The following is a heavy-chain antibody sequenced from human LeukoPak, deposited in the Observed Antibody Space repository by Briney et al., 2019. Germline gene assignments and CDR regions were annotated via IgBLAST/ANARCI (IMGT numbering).Heavy chain of an antibody. Sequence: GESLRISCQGSGYSFSDYWITWVRQVPGKGLQWMGRIRPSDSETNYSPSFQGHVTFSTDRSISTAYLQWSSLKASDTAMYFCARHYYNDNTLFDYWGHGTLVTVSS. CDR3: ARHYYNDNTLFDY. J-gene: IGHJ4*01. D-gene: IGHD3-22*01. CDR2: IRPSDSET. CDR1: GYSFSDYW. V-gene: IGHV5-10-1*01.